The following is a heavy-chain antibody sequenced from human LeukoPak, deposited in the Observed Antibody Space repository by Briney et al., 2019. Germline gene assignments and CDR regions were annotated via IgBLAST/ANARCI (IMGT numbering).Heavy chain of an antibody. Sequence: PSETLSLTCAVYGGSFSGYYWSWIRQPPGKGLEWIGEINHSGSTNYNPSLKSRVTISVDTSKNQFSLKLSSVTAADTAVYYCARGGYCSSTSCSTLDYWGQGTLVTVSS. CDR3: ARGGYCSSTSCSTLDY. J-gene: IGHJ4*02. D-gene: IGHD2-2*02. V-gene: IGHV4-34*01. CDR1: GGSFSGYY. CDR2: INHSGST.